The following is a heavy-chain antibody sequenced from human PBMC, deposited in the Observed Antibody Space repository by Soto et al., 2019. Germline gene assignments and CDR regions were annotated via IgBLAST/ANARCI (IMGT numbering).Heavy chain of an antibody. J-gene: IGHJ6*02. CDR1: GFTFSRYW. CDR3: AREVPGYSSMYV. V-gene: IGHV3-7*03. Sequence: EGQLVESGGGLVQPGGSLRLSCAASGFTFSRYWVSWVRQAPGEGLDGVANIKQDGSEKDYVDALKGQFTISRDNTKNPLYLQMNRLRAEDTAVYYCAREVPGYSSMYVWGQGTTVTVSS. CDR2: IKQDGSEK. D-gene: IGHD6-13*01.